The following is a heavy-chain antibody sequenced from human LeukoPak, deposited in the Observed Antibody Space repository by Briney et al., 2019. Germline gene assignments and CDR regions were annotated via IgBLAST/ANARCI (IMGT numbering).Heavy chain of an antibody. J-gene: IGHJ6*03. V-gene: IGHV3-21*01. Sequence: GGSLRLSCAASGFTFSSYSMNWVRQAPGKGLEWVSSISSSSSYIYHADSVKGRFTISRDNAKNSLYLQMNSLRAEDTAVYYCAREEYSSGWYHYYYMDVWGKGTTVTVSS. D-gene: IGHD6-19*01. CDR3: AREEYSSGWYHYYYMDV. CDR2: ISSSSSYI. CDR1: GFTFSSYS.